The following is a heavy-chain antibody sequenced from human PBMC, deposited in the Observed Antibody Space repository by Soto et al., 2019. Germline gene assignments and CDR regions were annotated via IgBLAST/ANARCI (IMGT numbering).Heavy chain of an antibody. CDR3: AAGGATNYYYYGMDV. Sequence: ASVKVSCKASGYTFTSYAMHWVRQAPGQRLEWMGWINAGNGNTKYSQKFQGRVTITRDTSASTAYMELSSLRSEDTAVYYCAAGGATNYYYYGMDVWGQGTTVTVSS. J-gene: IGHJ6*02. V-gene: IGHV1-3*01. D-gene: IGHD3-16*01. CDR2: INAGNGNT. CDR1: GYTFTSYA.